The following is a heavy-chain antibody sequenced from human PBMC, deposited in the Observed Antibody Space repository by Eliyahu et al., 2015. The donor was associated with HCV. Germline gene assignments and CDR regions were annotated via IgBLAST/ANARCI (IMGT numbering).Heavy chain of an antibody. Sequence: QVQLQESGPGLVKPSETLSLTCXVSGYSIXSGYKWGXIRQPPGKGLEWIASIYHSGLTQYDPSLKSRVTISIDMSKNQFSLKLTSVTAADTATYYCGRMWQWLEVEDWGQGTLVIVS. CDR3: GRMWQWLEVED. CDR2: IYHSGLT. J-gene: IGHJ4*02. D-gene: IGHD6-19*01. CDR1: GYSIXSGYK. V-gene: IGHV4-38-2*01.